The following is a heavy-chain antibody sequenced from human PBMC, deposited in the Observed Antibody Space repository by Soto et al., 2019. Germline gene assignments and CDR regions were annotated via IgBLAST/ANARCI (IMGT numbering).Heavy chain of an antibody. D-gene: IGHD4-17*01. CDR3: ARTKGSTVNYYFDY. CDR1: GFSLSTSKVG. CDR2: IYWDDDK. J-gene: IGHJ4*02. Sequence: QITLKESGPTLVKPTQTLTLTCTFSGFSLSTSKVGVGWIRQPPGKALEWLVFIYWDDDKRYSPSLKSRLTLTNDPSKNQVVLTMTNMDPVDTDTYYCARTKGSTVNYYFDYWGQGTLVTVSS. V-gene: IGHV2-5*02.